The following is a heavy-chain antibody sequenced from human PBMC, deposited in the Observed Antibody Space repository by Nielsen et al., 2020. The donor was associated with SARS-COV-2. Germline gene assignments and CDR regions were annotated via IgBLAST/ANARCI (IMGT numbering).Heavy chain of an antibody. CDR3: ARDQHDFLDY. V-gene: IGHV3-48*02. CDR1: GFTFSSYG. J-gene: IGHJ4*02. Sequence: GGSLRLSCAASGFTFSSYGMHWVRQAPGKGLEWVSYISSSSSTIYYADSVKGRFTISRDNAKNSLYLQMNSLRDEDTAGYYCARDQHDFLDYWGQGTLVTVSS. CDR2: ISSSSSTI. D-gene: IGHD2/OR15-2a*01.